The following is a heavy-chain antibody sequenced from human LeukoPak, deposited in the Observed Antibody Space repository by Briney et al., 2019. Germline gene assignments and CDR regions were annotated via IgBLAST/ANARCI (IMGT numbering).Heavy chain of an antibody. CDR3: ARDEGITIFGAPDV. Sequence: ASVKVSCKASGYTFTRYYIYWVRQAPGQGLEWMGIINPSGGSTNYTQKFQGRVTMTRDTSTSTVYMELSGLRSEDTAVYYCARDEGITIFGAPDVWGQGTTVTVSS. CDR1: GYTFTRYY. V-gene: IGHV1-46*01. D-gene: IGHD3-3*01. J-gene: IGHJ6*02. CDR2: INPSGGST.